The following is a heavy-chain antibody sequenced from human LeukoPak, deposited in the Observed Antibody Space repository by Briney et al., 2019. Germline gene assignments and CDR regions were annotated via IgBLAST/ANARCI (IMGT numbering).Heavy chain of an antibody. J-gene: IGHJ6*02. CDR2: IWYDGSNK. CDR1: GFTFSSYG. Sequence: GGSLRLSCAASGFTFSSYGIHWVRQAPGKGLEWVAVIWYDGSNKYYADSVKGRFTISRDNSKNTLYLQMNSLRAEDTAVYYCARERIARYGMDVWGQGTTVTVSS. CDR3: ARERIARYGMDV. D-gene: IGHD6-13*01. V-gene: IGHV3-33*01.